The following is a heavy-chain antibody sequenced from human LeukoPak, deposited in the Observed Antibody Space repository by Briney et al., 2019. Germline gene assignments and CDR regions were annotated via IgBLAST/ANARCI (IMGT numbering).Heavy chain of an antibody. CDR1: GFTFSSYG. J-gene: IGHJ4*02. D-gene: IGHD6-13*01. CDR3: AKDQPRKGYSLDY. Sequence: GGSLRLSCAASGFTFSSYGMHWVRQAPGKGLEWVAFIRYDGSNKYYADSVKGRFTISRDNSKNTLYLQMNSLRAEDTAVYYCAKDQPRKGYSLDYWGQGTLVTVSS. V-gene: IGHV3-30*02. CDR2: IRYDGSNK.